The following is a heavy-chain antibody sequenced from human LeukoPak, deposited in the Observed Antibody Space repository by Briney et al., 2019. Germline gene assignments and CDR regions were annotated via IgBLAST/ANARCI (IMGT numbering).Heavy chain of an antibody. J-gene: IGHJ4*02. V-gene: IGHV3-21*01. CDR2: ISSSSSYI. CDR3: ARDRDHDVLIGHPDY. D-gene: IGHD3-9*01. Sequence: PGGSLRLSCAAPGFTFSSYSMNWVRQAPGKGLEWVSSISSSSSYIYYADSVKGRFTISRDNAKNSLYLQMNSLRAEDTAVYYCARDRDHDVLIGHPDYWGQGTLVTVSS. CDR1: GFTFSSYS.